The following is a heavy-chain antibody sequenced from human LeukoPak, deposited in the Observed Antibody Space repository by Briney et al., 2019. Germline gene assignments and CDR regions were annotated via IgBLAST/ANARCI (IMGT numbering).Heavy chain of an antibody. Sequence: PVRSLRLSCAASGFTFSSYDMHWVRQAPGKGLEWVAVISYDGSNKYYADSVKGRFTISRDNSKNTLYLQMNSLRAEDTAVYYCARARELVDTDRPGAHGAFDIWGQGTMVTVSS. CDR2: ISYDGSNK. CDR3: ARARELVDTDRPGAHGAFDI. J-gene: IGHJ3*02. V-gene: IGHV3-30*03. D-gene: IGHD5-18*01. CDR1: GFTFSSYD.